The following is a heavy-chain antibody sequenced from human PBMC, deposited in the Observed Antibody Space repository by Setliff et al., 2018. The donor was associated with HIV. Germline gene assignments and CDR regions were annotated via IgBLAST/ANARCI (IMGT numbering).Heavy chain of an antibody. CDR2: IYTSGTT. D-gene: IGHD2-8*02. CDR3: ARLIHTGLLYFDY. V-gene: IGHV4-4*09. CDR1: GVSISGHF. Sequence: SETLSLTCFVSGVSISGHFWGWIRQTPGKGLEWIGYIYTSGTTAYNPSLDSRVTISVDTSRDQFSLNLRSVTAADTALYFCARLIHTGLLYFDYWGLGMLVTVSS. J-gene: IGHJ4*02.